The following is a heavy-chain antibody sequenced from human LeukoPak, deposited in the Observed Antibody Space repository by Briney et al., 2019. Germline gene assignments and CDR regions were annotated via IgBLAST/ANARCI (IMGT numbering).Heavy chain of an antibody. D-gene: IGHD6-19*01. CDR2: ISYDGSNK. Sequence: GGSLRLSCAASGFTFSSYGMHWVRQAPGKGLEWVAVISYDGSNKYYADSVKGRFTISRDNSKNTLYLQMNSLRAEDTAVYYCARDPYSSGWYGNEDYYWFDPWGQGTLVTVSS. J-gene: IGHJ5*02. CDR1: GFTFSSYG. CDR3: ARDPYSSGWYGNEDYYWFDP. V-gene: IGHV3-30*03.